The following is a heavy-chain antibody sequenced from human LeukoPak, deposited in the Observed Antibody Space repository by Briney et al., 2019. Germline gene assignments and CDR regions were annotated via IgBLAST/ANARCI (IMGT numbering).Heavy chain of an antibody. CDR1: GFTFSSYA. Sequence: GGSLRLSCAASGFTFSSYAVSWVRQAPGKGLEWVSAISGSGGSTYYADSVKGRFTISRDNSKNTLYLQMDSLRAEDTAVYYCAKEKDSSGCVFDYWGQGTLVTVSS. J-gene: IGHJ4*02. CDR3: AKEKDSSGCVFDY. CDR2: ISGSGGST. D-gene: IGHD6-19*01. V-gene: IGHV3-23*01.